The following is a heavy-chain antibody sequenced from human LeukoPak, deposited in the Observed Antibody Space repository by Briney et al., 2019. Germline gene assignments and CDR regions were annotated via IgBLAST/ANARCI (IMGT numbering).Heavy chain of an antibody. CDR2: ISGSGGST. D-gene: IGHD4-17*01. J-gene: IGHJ4*02. CDR1: GFTFSSYG. V-gene: IGHV3-23*01. Sequence: PGRSLRLSCAASGFTFSSYGMHWVRQAPGKGLEWVSAISGSGGSTYYADSVKGRFTISRDNSKNTLYLQMNSLRAEDTAVYYCAKSYYGDSNYFDYWGQGTLVTVSS. CDR3: AKSYYGDSNYFDY.